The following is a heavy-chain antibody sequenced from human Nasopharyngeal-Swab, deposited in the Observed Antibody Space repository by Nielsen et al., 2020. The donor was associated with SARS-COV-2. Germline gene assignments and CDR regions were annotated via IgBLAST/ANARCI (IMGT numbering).Heavy chain of an antibody. CDR1: GGSITNTNW. CDR2: VYFSGST. V-gene: IGHV4-4*02. Sequence: SETLSLTCAVSGGSITNTNWWTWVRQPPGKGLEWIGEVYFSGSTNYNPSLKSRVTISVDKSNNQFSLNLYSVTAADTAVYYCARWDGSTDCLDSWSQGTLVTVSS. J-gene: IGHJ4*02. CDR3: ARWDGSTDCLDS. D-gene: IGHD1-26*01.